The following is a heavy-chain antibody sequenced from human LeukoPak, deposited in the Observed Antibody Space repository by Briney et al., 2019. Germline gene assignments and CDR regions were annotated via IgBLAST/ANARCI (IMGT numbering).Heavy chain of an antibody. D-gene: IGHD3-3*01. CDR1: GGTFRSSV. Sequence: SVKVSCKASGGTFRSSVFSWVRQAPGQGLEWMGETNPITGAPSYAQKFQDRISITTDESTSTVYMDLTSLRTEDTAVYYCARDSRNFGDSYYYMGVWGKGSPVSVSS. CDR3: ARDSRNFGDSYYYMGV. J-gene: IGHJ6*03. V-gene: IGHV1-69*05. CDR2: TNPITGAP.